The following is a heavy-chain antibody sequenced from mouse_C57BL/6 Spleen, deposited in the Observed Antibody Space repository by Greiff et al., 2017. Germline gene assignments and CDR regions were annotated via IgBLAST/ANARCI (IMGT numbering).Heavy chain of an antibody. D-gene: IGHD1-1*01. V-gene: IGHV1-72*01. CDR1: GYTFTSYW. CDR2: IDPNSGGT. Sequence: QVQLQQPGAELVKPGASVKLSCKASGYTFTSYWMHWVKQRPGRGLEWIGRIDPNSGGTKYNEKFKSKATLTVDKPSSTAYMQLSSLTSEDSAVYYCARERITTVEGDYYAMDYWGQGTSVTVSS. J-gene: IGHJ4*01. CDR3: ARERITTVEGDYYAMDY.